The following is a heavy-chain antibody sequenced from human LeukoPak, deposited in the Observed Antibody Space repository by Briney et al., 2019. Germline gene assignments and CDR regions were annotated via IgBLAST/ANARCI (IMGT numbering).Heavy chain of an antibody. CDR3: ARVPYGSGSSIDY. CDR1: GFTFSSYA. Sequence: AGGSLRLSCAASGFTFSSYAMSWVRQAPGKGLEWVSSISSSSSYIYYADSVKGRFTISRDNAKNSLYLQMNSLRAEDTAVYYCARVPYGSGSSIDYWGQGTLVTVSS. D-gene: IGHD3-10*01. CDR2: ISSSSSYI. V-gene: IGHV3-21*01. J-gene: IGHJ4*02.